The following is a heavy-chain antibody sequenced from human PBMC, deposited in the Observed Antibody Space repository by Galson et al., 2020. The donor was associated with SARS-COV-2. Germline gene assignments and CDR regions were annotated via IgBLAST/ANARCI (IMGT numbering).Heavy chain of an antibody. CDR3: AREALTTVTTVDY. CDR2: INHSGST. Sequence: ASETLSLTCAVSGYSISSGYYWGWIRQSPGKGLEWIGSINHSGSTYYNPSLKSRVTISVDTSKNQFSLKLNSVTAADTAVYYCAREALTTVTTVDYWGQGTLVTVSS. J-gene: IGHJ4*02. V-gene: IGHV4-38-2*02. D-gene: IGHD4-17*01. CDR1: GYSISSGYY.